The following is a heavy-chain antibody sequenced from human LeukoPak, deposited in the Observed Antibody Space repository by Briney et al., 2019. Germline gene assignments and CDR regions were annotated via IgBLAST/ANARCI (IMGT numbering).Heavy chain of an antibody. CDR3: ARGYSYDGSGVVDY. V-gene: IGHV4-59*08. Sequence: SETLSLTCTVSGGSISSYYWSWVRQPPGKGLEWIGYIYYSGSTNYNPSLKSRVTISVDTSKNQFSLKLSSVTAADTAVYYCARGYSYDGSGVVDYWGQGTLVTVSS. J-gene: IGHJ4*02. D-gene: IGHD5-18*01. CDR2: IYYSGST. CDR1: GGSISSYY.